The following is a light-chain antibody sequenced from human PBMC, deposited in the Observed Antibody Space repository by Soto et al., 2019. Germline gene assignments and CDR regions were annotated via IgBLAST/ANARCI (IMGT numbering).Light chain of an antibody. CDR3: QQYHRSPVT. V-gene: IGKV1-5*03. J-gene: IGKJ4*01. CDR2: KAS. CDR1: QSINSW. Sequence: DIQMTQSPSTLSAFVGDRVTITCRASQSINSWLAWYQQKPGKATNLLIYKASNLESGAPSRFSCSGSGTEFTLTISILQPDDFATYYCQQYHRSPVTFGGGTKVEIK.